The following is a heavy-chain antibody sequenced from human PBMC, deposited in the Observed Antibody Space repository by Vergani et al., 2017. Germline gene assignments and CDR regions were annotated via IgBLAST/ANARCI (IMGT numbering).Heavy chain of an antibody. V-gene: IGHV4-34*01. CDR1: GGSFSGYY. Sequence: QLQLQESDPGLVKPSETLSLTCAVYGGSFSGYYWSWIRQPPGKGLEWIGEINHSGSTNYNPSLKSRVTISVDTSKNQFSLKLSSVTAADTAVYYCARAYCSSTSCYLYFQHWGQGTLVTVSS. CDR2: INHSGST. J-gene: IGHJ1*01. D-gene: IGHD2-2*01. CDR3: ARAYCSSTSCYLYFQH.